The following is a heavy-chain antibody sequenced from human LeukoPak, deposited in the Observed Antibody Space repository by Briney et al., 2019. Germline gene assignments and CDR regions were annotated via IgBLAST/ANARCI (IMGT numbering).Heavy chain of an antibody. V-gene: IGHV3-30*03. D-gene: IGHD3-22*01. Sequence: GGSLRLSCAASGFTFSSYGMHWVRQAPGKGLEWVAVISYDGSNKYYADSVKGRFTISRDNSKNTLYLQMDSLRAEDTAVYYCARDCDYYDSSGPDYWGQGTLVTVSS. J-gene: IGHJ4*02. CDR3: ARDCDYYDSSGPDY. CDR2: ISYDGSNK. CDR1: GFTFSSYG.